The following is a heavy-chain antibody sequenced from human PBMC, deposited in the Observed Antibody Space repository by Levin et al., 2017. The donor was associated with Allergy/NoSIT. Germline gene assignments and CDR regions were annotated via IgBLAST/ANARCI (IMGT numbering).Heavy chain of an antibody. V-gene: IGHV1-2*02. Sequence: ASVKVSCEAAGYTFTDHYMHWVRQAPGQGLEWMGWVNCNSGDTHYAQKFQDRVTMTRDTSITTAYIEVSSLRFDDTALYFCARNDYGDYIQNFDYWGQGTLVTVSS. CDR2: VNCNSGDT. CDR1: GYTFTDHY. J-gene: IGHJ4*02. CDR3: ARNDYGDYIQNFDY. D-gene: IGHD4-17*01.